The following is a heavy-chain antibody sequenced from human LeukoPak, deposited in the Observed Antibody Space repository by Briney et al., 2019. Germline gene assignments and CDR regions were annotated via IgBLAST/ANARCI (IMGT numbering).Heavy chain of an antibody. CDR1: GGSISSYY. CDR2: IYYSGST. J-gene: IGHJ6*02. D-gene: IGHD2-2*02. CDR3: ARGGVGSSTSCYTSSPCYGMDV. V-gene: IGHV4-59*12. Sequence: MASETLSLTCTVSGGSISSYYWSWIRQPPGKGLEWIGYIYYSGSTNYNPSLKSRVTISVDTSKNQFSLKLSSVTAADTAVYYCARGGVGSSTSCYTSSPCYGMDVWGQGTTVTVSS.